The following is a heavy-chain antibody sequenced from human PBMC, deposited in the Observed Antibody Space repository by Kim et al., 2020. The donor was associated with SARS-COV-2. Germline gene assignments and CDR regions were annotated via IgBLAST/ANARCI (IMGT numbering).Heavy chain of an antibody. V-gene: IGHV1-24*01. Sequence: ASVKVSCKVSGYTFTELSMHWVRQAPGKGLEWMGGFDPEDGETIYAQKFQGRVTMTEDTSTDTAYMELSSLRSEDTAVYYCAVGTYYYDSSGLFDYWGQGTLGTVSS. CDR3: AVGTYYYDSSGLFDY. CDR1: GYTFTELS. D-gene: IGHD3-22*01. CDR2: FDPEDGET. J-gene: IGHJ4*02.